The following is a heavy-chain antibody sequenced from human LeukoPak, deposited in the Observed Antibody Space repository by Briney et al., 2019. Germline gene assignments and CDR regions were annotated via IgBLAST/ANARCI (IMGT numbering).Heavy chain of an antibody. J-gene: IGHJ4*02. V-gene: IGHV3-13*01. CDR1: GFTFSTYD. CDR3: ARDYCSGGSCYTTVLYFDY. Sequence: PGGSLRLSCAASGFTFSTYDIHWVRQATGKGLEWVSAIDTAGDTYYPGSVKGRFTISRENAKNSLYLQMNSLRAGDTAVYYCARDYCSGGSCYTTVLYFDYWGQGTLVTVSS. CDR2: IDTAGDT. D-gene: IGHD2-15*01.